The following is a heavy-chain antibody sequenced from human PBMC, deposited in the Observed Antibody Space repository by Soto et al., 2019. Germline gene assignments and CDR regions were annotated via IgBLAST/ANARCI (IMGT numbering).Heavy chain of an antibody. D-gene: IGHD6-13*01. V-gene: IGHV1-69*13. CDR2: IIPIFGTA. CDR1: GGTFSSYA. Sequence: SVKVSCKASGGTFSSYAISWVRQAPGQGLEWMGGIIPIFGTANYAQKFQGRVTITADESTSTAYMELSSLRSEDTAVYYCARVQRVGSSWYNPNYYYYYGMDVWGQGTTVTVSS. J-gene: IGHJ6*02. CDR3: ARVQRVGSSWYNPNYYYYYGMDV.